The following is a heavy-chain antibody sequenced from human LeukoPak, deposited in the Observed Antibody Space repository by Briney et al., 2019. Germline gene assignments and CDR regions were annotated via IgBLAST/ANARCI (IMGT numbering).Heavy chain of an antibody. V-gene: IGHV4-39*07. Sequence: SETLSLTRTLSGGSISSSIYYWGCTRHPPGKGLEWIENIYYDGSTYYNLSLKSRVTISIDTSKNQFSLKLRCVTPADTAVYYCARNSITMIVVVTNNWFDPWGQGTLVTVSS. CDR3: ARNSITMIVVVTNNWFDP. J-gene: IGHJ5*02. D-gene: IGHD3-22*01. CDR1: GGSISSSIYY. CDR2: IYYDGST.